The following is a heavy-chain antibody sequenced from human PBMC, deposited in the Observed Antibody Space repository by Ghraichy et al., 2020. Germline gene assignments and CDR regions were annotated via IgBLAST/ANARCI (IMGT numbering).Heavy chain of an antibody. J-gene: IGHJ4*02. Sequence: SETLSLTCTVSGGSISSSSYYWGWIRQPPGKGLEWIGSIYYSGSTYYNPSLKSRVTISVDTSKNQFSLKLSSVTAADTAVYYCARQVRAVAGTQFDYWGQGTLVTVSS. V-gene: IGHV4-39*01. CDR2: IYYSGST. D-gene: IGHD6-19*01. CDR1: GGSISSSSYY. CDR3: ARQVRAVAGTQFDY.